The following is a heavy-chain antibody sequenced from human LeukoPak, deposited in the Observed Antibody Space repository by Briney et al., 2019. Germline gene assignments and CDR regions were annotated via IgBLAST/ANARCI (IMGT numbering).Heavy chain of an antibody. CDR2: ISAYNGNT. CDR1: GYTFTSYG. Sequence: GASVKVSCKASGYTFTSYGISWVRQAPGQGLEWMGWISAYNGNTNYAQKLQGRVTMTTDTSTSTAYMELRSLRSDDTAVYYCARDKGYCSGGSCYSEFDYWGQGTLVTVSS. J-gene: IGHJ4*02. D-gene: IGHD2-15*01. CDR3: ARDKGYCSGGSCYSEFDY. V-gene: IGHV1-18*01.